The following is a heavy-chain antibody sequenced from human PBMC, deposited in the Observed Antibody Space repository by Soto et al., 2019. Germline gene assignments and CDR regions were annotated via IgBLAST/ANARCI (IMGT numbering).Heavy chain of an antibody. CDR3: AKGRGGAGSLTPRVDF. CDR2: ISGGGDTT. CDR1: GFTFNNYA. J-gene: IGHJ4*02. D-gene: IGHD3-10*01. Sequence: EVQLLESGGGLVQPGGSLRLSCAASGFTFNNYAMTWVRQAPGKGLECVSAISGGGDTTSYADSVKGRFTVSRDGSKNTLDLQMSSLRAADTALYYCAKGRGGAGSLTPRVDFWGQGTLVTVSS. V-gene: IGHV3-23*01.